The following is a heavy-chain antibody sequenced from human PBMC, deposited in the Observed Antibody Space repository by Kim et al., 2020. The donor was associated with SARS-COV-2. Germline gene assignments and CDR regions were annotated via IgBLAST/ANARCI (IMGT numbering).Heavy chain of an antibody. CDR3: ARDRGRATMVRGANPQYNWFDP. V-gene: IGHV1-3*01. D-gene: IGHD3-10*01. CDR1: GYTFTSYA. Sequence: ASVKVSCKASGYTFTSYAMHWVRQAPGQRLEWMGWINAGNGNTKYSQKFQGRVTITRDTSASTAYMELSSLRSEDTAVYYCARDRGRATMVRGANPQYNWFDPWGQGTLVTVSS. CDR2: INAGNGNT. J-gene: IGHJ5*02.